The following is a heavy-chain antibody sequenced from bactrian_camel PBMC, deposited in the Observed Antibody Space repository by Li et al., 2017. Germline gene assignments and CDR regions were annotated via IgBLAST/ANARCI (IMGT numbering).Heavy chain of an antibody. CDR3: AKEDPGAGRAV. CDR1: GFTFSSFG. J-gene: IGHJ4*01. V-gene: IGHV3S40*01. Sequence: DVQLVESGGGLVQPGGSLRLSCAASGFTFSSFGMTWVRQAPGKALEWVPVINAEGTTGYADSVKGRFTISRDNARNTVYLQLNSLKTEDMAMYYCAKEDPGAGRAVWGQGTQVTVS. CDR2: INAEGTT.